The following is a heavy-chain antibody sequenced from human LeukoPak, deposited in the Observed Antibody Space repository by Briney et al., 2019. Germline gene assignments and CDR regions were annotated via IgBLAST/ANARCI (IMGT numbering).Heavy chain of an antibody. V-gene: IGHV1-69*13. J-gene: IGHJ4*02. Sequence: GASVKVSCKASGGTFGNYAITWVRQAPGQGLEWMGEITPIFGAANYAQTFQGRVTITADESTSTVFMELSSLRSDDTAFYYCARNSRVASTSGLNYWGQGTLVTVSS. D-gene: IGHD4-23*01. CDR1: GGTFGNYA. CDR3: ARNSRVASTSGLNY. CDR2: ITPIFGAA.